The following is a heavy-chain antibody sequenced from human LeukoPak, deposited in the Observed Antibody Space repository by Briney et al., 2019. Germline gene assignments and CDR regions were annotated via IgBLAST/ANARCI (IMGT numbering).Heavy chain of an antibody. CDR1: GYTFTSYG. Sequence: ASVKVSCKASGYTFTSYGISWVRQAPGQGLEWMGWISAYNGNTNYAQKLQGRVTMTTDTSTSTAYMELRSLRSDDTAVYYCARVDYDFWSGYSDYWGQGTLVTASS. D-gene: IGHD3-3*01. V-gene: IGHV1-18*01. CDR3: ARVDYDFWSGYSDY. J-gene: IGHJ4*02. CDR2: ISAYNGNT.